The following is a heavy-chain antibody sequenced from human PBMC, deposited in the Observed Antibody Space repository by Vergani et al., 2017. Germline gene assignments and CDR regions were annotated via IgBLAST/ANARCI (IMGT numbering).Heavy chain of an antibody. Sequence: EVPLLESGGDLVQPGGSLRLSCASSGFTFNHYAMNWVRPAPGKGLEWVSGCSGSGGSTYYADPVTGRFTISRDSSKNTLYLQRNRLIAGDTAVYSCAKANPLNSGYDYLYYYHAMDVWGQGTTVTVSS. CDR3: AKANPLNSGYDYLYYYHAMDV. CDR1: GFTFNHYA. D-gene: IGHD5-12*01. V-gene: IGHV3-23*01. CDR2: CSGSGGST. J-gene: IGHJ6*02.